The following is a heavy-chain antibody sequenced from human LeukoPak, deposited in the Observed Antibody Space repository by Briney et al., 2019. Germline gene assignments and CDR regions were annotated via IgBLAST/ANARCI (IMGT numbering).Heavy chain of an antibody. CDR2: ISYDGSNK. CDR1: GFTLSSYG. D-gene: IGHD4-17*01. V-gene: IGHV3-30*18. J-gene: IGHJ6*02. CDR3: AKDLTTVTTPYYYYGMDV. Sequence: GGSLRLSCAASGFTLSSYGMHWVRQAPGKGLEWVAVISYDGSNKYYADSVKGRFTISRDNSKNTLYLQMNSLRAEDTAVYYCAKDLTTVTTPYYYYGMDVWGQGTTVTVSS.